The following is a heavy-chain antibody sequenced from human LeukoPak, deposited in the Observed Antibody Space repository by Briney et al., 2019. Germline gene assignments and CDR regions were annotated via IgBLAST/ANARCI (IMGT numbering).Heavy chain of an antibody. CDR1: GYSFTTDW. J-gene: IGHJ4*02. CDR2: IYPSDSDT. D-gene: IGHD2-2*01. Sequence: GESLRISCQASGYSFTTDWIGWVRQMPGKGLEWMGIIYPSDSDTTYSPSFQGQVTISADRSISTAYLQWSSLKASDTAIYYCARHRGAFSSTSCCDLDSWGQGTLVTVSS. V-gene: IGHV5-51*01. CDR3: ARHRGAFSSTSCCDLDS.